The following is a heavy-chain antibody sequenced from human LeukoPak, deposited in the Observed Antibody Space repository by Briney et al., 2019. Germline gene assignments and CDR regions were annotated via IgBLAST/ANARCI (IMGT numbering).Heavy chain of an antibody. Sequence: GGSLRLACATSGFTFSNYAVSWVRQAPGKGLEWVSSISGSGGTTYYADSVKGRFTISRDNSKNTLYLQMNSLRAEDTAVYYCAKDPYRASSGLVDYWGQGTLVTVSS. CDR1: GFTFSNYA. J-gene: IGHJ4*02. CDR3: AKDPYRASSGLVDY. CDR2: ISGSGGTT. D-gene: IGHD5-12*01. V-gene: IGHV3-23*01.